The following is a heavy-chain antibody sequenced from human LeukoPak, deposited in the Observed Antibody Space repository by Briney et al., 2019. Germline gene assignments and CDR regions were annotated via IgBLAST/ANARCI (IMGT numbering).Heavy chain of an antibody. V-gene: IGHV1-8*01. D-gene: IGHD3-3*01. CDR1: GYTFTSYD. J-gene: IGHJ4*02. CDR3: ARAYYDFWSGYLEAYFDY. CDR2: MNPNSGNT. Sequence: ASVKVSCKASGYTFTSYDINWVRQATGQGLEWMGWMNPNSGNTGYAQKFQGRVTMTRNTSISTAYMELSSLRSEDTAVYYCARAYYDFWSGYLEAYFDYWGRGTLVTVSS.